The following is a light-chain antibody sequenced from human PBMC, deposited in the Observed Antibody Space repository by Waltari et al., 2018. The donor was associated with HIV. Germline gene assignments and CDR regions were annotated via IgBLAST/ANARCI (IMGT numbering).Light chain of an antibody. CDR2: GAS. Sequence: DIVMTQSPAPLSLSPGERATLSCRADQSVSNHLAWYQQKPGQAPRLLIYGASIKATGIPARFSCSVSGTDFTLTISSLQSEDFAVYYCQQYKNWPPITFGQGTRLE. CDR3: QQYKNWPPIT. V-gene: IGKV3-15*01. CDR1: QSVSNH. J-gene: IGKJ5*01.